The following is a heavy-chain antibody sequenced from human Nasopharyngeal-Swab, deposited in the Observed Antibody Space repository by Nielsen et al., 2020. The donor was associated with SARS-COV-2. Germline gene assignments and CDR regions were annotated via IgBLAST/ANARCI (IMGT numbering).Heavy chain of an antibody. CDR1: GFTFSTYS. D-gene: IGHD6-19*01. J-gene: IGHJ4*02. V-gene: IGHV3-21*06. CDR3: ARLPSAWGRRDFDY. CDR2: ISSSVSYI. Sequence: GESLKISCAASGFTFSTYSMIWVRQAPAKGLEWVSWISSSVSYIYYADSVKGRFTISSDNAKNALYLQMSSLRAEDTAVYYCARLPSAWGRRDFDYWGQGTLVTVSS.